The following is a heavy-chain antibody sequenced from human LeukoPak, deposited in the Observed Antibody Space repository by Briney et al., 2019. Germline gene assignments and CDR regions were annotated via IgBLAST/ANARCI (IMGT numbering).Heavy chain of an antibody. CDR2: IYYSGST. CDR1: GGSISSGGYY. V-gene: IGHV4-31*03. D-gene: IGHD4-17*01. CDR3: ARGPTVTTDY. Sequence: PSETLSLTCTVSGGSISSGGYYWSWIRQHPGEGLEWIGYIYYSGSTYYNPSLKSRVTISVDTSKNQFSLRLNSVTAADTAVYYCARGPTVTTDYWGQGTLVTVSS. J-gene: IGHJ4*02.